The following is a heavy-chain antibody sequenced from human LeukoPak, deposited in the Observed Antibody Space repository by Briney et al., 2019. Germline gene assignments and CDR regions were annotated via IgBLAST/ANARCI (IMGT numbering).Heavy chain of an antibody. V-gene: IGHV1-18*01. D-gene: IGHD6-6*01. CDR1: GYDFINYG. J-gene: IGHJ4*02. CDR3: ARGGPFPSGSSSREYYLDY. Sequence: ASVKVSCKASGYDFINYGISWVRQAPGQGLEWMGWRSIYNGNTDYKLQGRVTMTTDTSTSTDYMEVRSLRSDDTAVYYCARGGPFPSGSSSREYYLDYWGQGTLVTVSS. CDR2: RSIYNGNT.